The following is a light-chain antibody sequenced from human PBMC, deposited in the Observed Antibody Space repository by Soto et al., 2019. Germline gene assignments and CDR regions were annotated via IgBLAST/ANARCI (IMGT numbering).Light chain of an antibody. Sequence: QSVLTQSPSASASRGASVKLTCTLSSGHSSYAIAWHQQQPEKGPRYLMKLNSDGSHSKGDGIPDRFSGSSSGAERYLTISSLQSEDEADYYCQTWGTGVWVFGGGTKLTVL. V-gene: IGLV4-69*01. J-gene: IGLJ3*02. CDR2: LNSDGSH. CDR3: QTWGTGVWV. CDR1: SGHSSYA.